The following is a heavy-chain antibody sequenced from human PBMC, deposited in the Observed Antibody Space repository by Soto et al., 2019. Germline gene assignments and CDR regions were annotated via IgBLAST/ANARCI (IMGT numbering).Heavy chain of an antibody. Sequence: GGSLRLSCAASGFTFSSYSMNWVRQAPGKGLEWVSSISSSSSYIYYADSVKGRFTISRDNAKNSLYLQMNSLRAEDTAVYYCANTNYDILTGYYKSGMDVWGQGNTVTVSS. CDR3: ANTNYDILTGYYKSGMDV. D-gene: IGHD3-9*01. J-gene: IGHJ6*02. CDR2: ISSSSSYI. V-gene: IGHV3-21*01. CDR1: GFTFSSYS.